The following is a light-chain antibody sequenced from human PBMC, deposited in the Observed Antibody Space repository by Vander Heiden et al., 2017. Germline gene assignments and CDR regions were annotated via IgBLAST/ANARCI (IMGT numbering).Light chain of an antibody. CDR3: MQALQTPCT. Sequence: DIVMTQSPLSLPVTPGETASISCRSSQSLLHSNGYNYLDWFLQKPGQSPQLLIYLASHRASGVPDRFSGSGSGTDFTLKISRVEAEDVGVYYCMQALQTPCTFGQGTKLEIK. CDR1: QSLLHSNGYNY. V-gene: IGKV2-28*01. CDR2: LAS. J-gene: IGKJ2*02.